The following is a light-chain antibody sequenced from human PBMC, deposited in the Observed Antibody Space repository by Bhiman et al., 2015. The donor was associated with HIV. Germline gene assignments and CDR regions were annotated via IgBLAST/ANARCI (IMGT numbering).Light chain of an antibody. Sequence: QSVLTQPPSASGTPGQRVTISCSGSSSNIGSNYVDWYQQLPGTTPKLLIYRNNQRPSGVPDRFSGSKSGNTASLTVSGLQAEDEADYYCSSYAGSNNFYVFGTGTKVTVL. V-gene: IGLV1-47*01. J-gene: IGLJ1*01. CDR1: SSNIGSNY. CDR3: SSYAGSNNFYV. CDR2: RNN.